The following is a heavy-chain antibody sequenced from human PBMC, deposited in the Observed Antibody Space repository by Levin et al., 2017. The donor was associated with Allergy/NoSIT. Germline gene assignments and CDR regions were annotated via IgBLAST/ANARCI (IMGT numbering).Heavy chain of an antibody. V-gene: IGHV3-48*02. CDR2: ITGSSSTI. CDR3: ARDFPESGSPDY. D-gene: IGHD3-10*01. CDR1: GFSFSSYN. Sequence: GGSLRLSCVGSGFSFSSYNMNWVRQAPGKGLEWVSYITGSSSTIFYSDSVKGRFTISRDNAKNSLYLQMTSLRDEDTAVYYCARDFPESGSPDYWGQGTLVTVSS. J-gene: IGHJ4*02.